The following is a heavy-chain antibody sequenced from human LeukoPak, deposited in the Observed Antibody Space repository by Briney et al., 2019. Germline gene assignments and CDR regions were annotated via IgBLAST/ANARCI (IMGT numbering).Heavy chain of an antibody. Sequence: TGGSLRLSCAASGLTVSRNYMTWVRQAPGKGLEWVSTIYSSGTTYYADSVKGRFAIPRDSSKNTLYLQMNRLRADDTAVYYCARGYCGGDCPRDDDAFDIWGQGTAVTVSS. CDR1: GLTVSRNY. J-gene: IGHJ3*02. CDR3: ARGYCGGDCPRDDDAFDI. D-gene: IGHD2-21*02. CDR2: IYSSGTT. V-gene: IGHV3-66*01.